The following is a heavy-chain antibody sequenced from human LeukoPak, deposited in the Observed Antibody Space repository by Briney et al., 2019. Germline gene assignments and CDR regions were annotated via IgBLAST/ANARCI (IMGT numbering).Heavy chain of an antibody. V-gene: IGHV3-66*01. J-gene: IGHJ3*02. D-gene: IGHD6-13*01. CDR1: GFTVSSNY. Sequence: GGSLRLSCAASGFTVSSNYMSWVRQAPGKGPEWVSVIYSGGSTYYADSVKGRFTISRDNSKNTLYLQMNSLRAEDTAVYYCARDPIAAADDAFDIWGQGTMVTVSS. CDR2: IYSGGST. CDR3: ARDPIAAADDAFDI.